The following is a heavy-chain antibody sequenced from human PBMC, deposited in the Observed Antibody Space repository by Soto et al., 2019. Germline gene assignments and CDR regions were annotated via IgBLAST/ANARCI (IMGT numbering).Heavy chain of an antibody. V-gene: IGHV1-18*01. D-gene: IGHD2-2*01. Sequence: QAHLVQSGAEVKKPGASVRVSCKASGYPFSSYGISWVRQAPGQGLEWMGWISGYNGNTQYAQKFQGRVTVTTDTPTSTAYMELRSLRPDDTAVYYCARGIIVVAPYYYMDVWGKGTTVTVSS. J-gene: IGHJ6*03. CDR2: ISGYNGNT. CDR1: GYPFSSYG. CDR3: ARGIIVVAPYYYMDV.